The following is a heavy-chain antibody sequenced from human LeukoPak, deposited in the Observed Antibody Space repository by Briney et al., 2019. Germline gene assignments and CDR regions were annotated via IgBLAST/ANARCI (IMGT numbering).Heavy chain of an antibody. Sequence: SETLSLTCTVSGGSISSSSYYWGWIRQPPGKGLEWIGSTYYSGSTYYNPSLKSRVTISVDTSKNQFSLKLSSVTAADTAVYYCARHFVGTVTTSKPIDYWGQGTLVTVSS. V-gene: IGHV4-39*01. J-gene: IGHJ4*02. CDR1: GGSISSSSYY. CDR3: ARHFVGTVTTSKPIDY. D-gene: IGHD4-17*01. CDR2: TYYSGST.